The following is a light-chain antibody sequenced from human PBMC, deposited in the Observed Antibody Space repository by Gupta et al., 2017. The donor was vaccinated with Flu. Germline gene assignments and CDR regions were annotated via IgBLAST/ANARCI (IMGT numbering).Light chain of an antibody. CDR2: GNS. Sequence: QSVLTQPPSVSGAPGQRVTISCTGSSPNIGAGYDVHWYQQLPGTAPKLLIYGNSNRPSGVPDRFSGSKSGTSASLDITXLXAEDEAXYYCQSYDSSLSGSKVFGGGTKLTVL. J-gene: IGLJ3*02. CDR1: SPNIGAGYD. V-gene: IGLV1-40*01. CDR3: QSYDSSLSGSKV.